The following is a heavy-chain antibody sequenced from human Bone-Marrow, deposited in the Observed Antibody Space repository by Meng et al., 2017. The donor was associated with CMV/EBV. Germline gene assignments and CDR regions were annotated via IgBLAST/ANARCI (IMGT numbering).Heavy chain of an antibody. V-gene: IGHV3-23*01. Sequence: GGSLRLSCVASGFTFSSHAMNWVRQAPGKGLEWVSSISGSGGSTYYADSVKGRFTISRDNSKNTLYLRMDSLRAEDTAVYYCAKVEGRGRLDYYYYGMDVWGQGTTVTVSS. CDR2: ISGSGGST. CDR3: AKVEGRGRLDYYYYGMDV. CDR1: GFTFSSHA. J-gene: IGHJ6*02. D-gene: IGHD3-10*01.